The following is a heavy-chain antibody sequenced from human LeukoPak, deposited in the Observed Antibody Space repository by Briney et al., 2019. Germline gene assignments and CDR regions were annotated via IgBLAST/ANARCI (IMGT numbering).Heavy chain of an antibody. CDR2: ISGSGGGT. CDR1: GFTFSSYA. CDR3: AKDRGEWFGEFPHAFDI. D-gene: IGHD3-10*01. V-gene: IGHV3-23*01. Sequence: PGGSLRLSCAASGFTFSSYAMSWVRQAPGKGLEWVSAISGSGGGTYYADSVKGRFTISRDNSKNTLYLQMNSLRAEDTAVYYCAKDRGEWFGEFPHAFDIWGQGTMVTVSS. J-gene: IGHJ3*02.